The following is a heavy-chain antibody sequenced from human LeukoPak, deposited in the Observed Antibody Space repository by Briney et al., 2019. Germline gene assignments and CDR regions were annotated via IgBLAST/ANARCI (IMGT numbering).Heavy chain of an antibody. CDR1: GGSISSSSYY. CDR2: IYYSGST. CDR3: ARLGIADYDILTGYYQGGTFDY. D-gene: IGHD3-9*01. J-gene: IGHJ4*02. Sequence: SETLSLTCTVSGGSISSSSYYWGWIRQPPGKGLEWIGSIYYSGSTYYNPSLKSRVTISVDTSKNQFSLKLSSVTAADTAVYYCARLGIADYDILTGYYQGGTFDYWGQGTLVTASS. V-gene: IGHV4-39*01.